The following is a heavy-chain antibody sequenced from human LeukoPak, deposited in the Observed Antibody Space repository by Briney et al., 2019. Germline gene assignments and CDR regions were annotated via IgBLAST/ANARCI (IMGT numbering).Heavy chain of an antibody. CDR3: ARGLYDYVWGSPFDY. V-gene: IGHV3-23*01. CDR2: ISGSGGST. Sequence: GGSLRLSCAASGFSFSTYAMTWVRQAPGKGLEWVPAISGSGGSTYYADSVKGRFTISRDNSKNTLYLQMNSLRAEDTAVYYCARGLYDYVWGSPFDYWGQGTLVTVSS. J-gene: IGHJ4*02. D-gene: IGHD3-16*01. CDR1: GFSFSTYA.